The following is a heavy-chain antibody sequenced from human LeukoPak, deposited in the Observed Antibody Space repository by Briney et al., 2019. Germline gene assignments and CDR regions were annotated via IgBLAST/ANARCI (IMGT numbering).Heavy chain of an antibody. Sequence: GGSLRLSCAASGFTVSSNYMSWVRQAPGKGLEWVSVIYSGGSTYYADSVKGRFTISRDNSKNTLYLQMNSLRAEDTAVYYCARDPSGSYPLSWFDPWGQGTLVTVSS. CDR1: GFTVSSNY. V-gene: IGHV3-53*01. CDR3: ARDPSGSYPLSWFDP. J-gene: IGHJ5*02. CDR2: IYSGGST. D-gene: IGHD1-26*01.